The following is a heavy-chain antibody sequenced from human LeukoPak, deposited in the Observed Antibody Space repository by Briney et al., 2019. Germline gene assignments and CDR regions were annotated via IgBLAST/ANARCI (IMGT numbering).Heavy chain of an antibody. J-gene: IGHJ4*02. CDR2: ISTNGGST. D-gene: IGHD3-16*02. CDR1: GFTFSSFA. V-gene: IGHV3-64*01. Sequence: PGGSLRLSCAASGFTFSSFAMHWVRQAPGKGLEYVSAISTNGGSTYYATSVKGRFTISRDNSKNTLYLQMGSLRAEDMAVYYCARGGVWGSYRPYYFDYWGQGTLVTVSS. CDR3: ARGGVWGSYRPYYFDY.